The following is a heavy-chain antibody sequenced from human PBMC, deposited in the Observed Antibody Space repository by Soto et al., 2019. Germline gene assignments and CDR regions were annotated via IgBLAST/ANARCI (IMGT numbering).Heavy chain of an antibody. Sequence: GGSLRLSCAASGFTFSNYGMSWVRQAPGKGLEWVANIKQDGSEGNYVDSVKGRFTISRDNAKNSLYVQLNSLRAEDTAVYYCARAGSENDYWGQGTLVTVSS. V-gene: IGHV3-7*05. CDR1: GFTFSNYG. CDR2: IKQDGSEG. CDR3: ARAGSENDY. J-gene: IGHJ4*02. D-gene: IGHD3-10*01.